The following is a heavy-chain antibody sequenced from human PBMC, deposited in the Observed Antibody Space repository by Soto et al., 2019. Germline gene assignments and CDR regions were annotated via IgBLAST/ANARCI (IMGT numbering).Heavy chain of an antibody. CDR1: GFTFRSYT. CDR3: AKDHDYYDSTGYSRQNYYYYGMDV. Sequence: GGSLRLSCAASGFTFRSYTMHWVRQAPGKGLEWVSLISWDGGSTYYADSVKGRFTISRDNSKNSLYLQMNSLRTEDTALYYCAKDHDYYDSTGYSRQNYYYYGMDVWGQGTTVTVSS. D-gene: IGHD3-22*01. V-gene: IGHV3-43*01. CDR2: ISWDGGST. J-gene: IGHJ6*02.